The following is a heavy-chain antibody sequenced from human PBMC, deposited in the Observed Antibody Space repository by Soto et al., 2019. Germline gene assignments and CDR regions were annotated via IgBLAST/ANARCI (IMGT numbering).Heavy chain of an antibody. CDR1: GFTFSSYS. J-gene: IGHJ3*02. CDR3: ASIAVAGTFDAFDI. CDR2: ISSSSSYI. D-gene: IGHD6-19*01. V-gene: IGHV3-21*01. Sequence: PGGSLRLSCAASGFTFSSYSMNWVRQAPGKGLEWVSSISSSSSYIYYADSVKGRFTISRDNAKNSLYLQMNSLRAEDTAVYYCASIAVAGTFDAFDIWGQGTMVTV.